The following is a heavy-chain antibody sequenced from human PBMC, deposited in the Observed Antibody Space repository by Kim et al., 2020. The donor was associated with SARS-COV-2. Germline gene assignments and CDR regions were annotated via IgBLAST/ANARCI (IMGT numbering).Heavy chain of an antibody. V-gene: IGHV3-21*01. Sequence: EDSPKGRFAISRDNAENSLYLQLNSLRVEDTAVYYCAIDADGSRTLIFDVWGQGTQVTVSS. D-gene: IGHD3-10*01. J-gene: IGHJ4*02. CDR3: AIDADGSRTLIFDV.